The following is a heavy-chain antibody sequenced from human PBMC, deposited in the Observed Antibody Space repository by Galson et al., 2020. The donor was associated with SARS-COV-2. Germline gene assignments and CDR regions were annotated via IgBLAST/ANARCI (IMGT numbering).Heavy chain of an antibody. D-gene: IGHD3-22*01. CDR3: ARLMNYDESSGYYCDQ. Sequence: SETLSLTCTVSGGYINSYYWSWIRQPPGKGLEWIGDMYNSGSTNYNPSLRSRVAISVDTSKNQFSLKLRSVTAADTAVYYCARLMNYDESSGYYCDQWGKGTLVIVSS. V-gene: IGHV4-59*08. CDR1: GGYINSYY. J-gene: IGHJ4*02. CDR2: MYNSGST.